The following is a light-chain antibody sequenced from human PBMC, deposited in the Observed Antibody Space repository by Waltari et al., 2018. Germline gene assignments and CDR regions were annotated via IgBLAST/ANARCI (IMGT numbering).Light chain of an antibody. CDR1: SNDAGGYTS. CDR3: SSQSSNDVVL. Sequence: QSALTQPASVSGSPGQSVTIFCAGTSNDAGGYTSVPWYQEHPGQAPRVIIYDVSDRPSGVSDRFSGSKSGNTASLTISGLQAEDESDYYCSSQSSNDVVLFGGGTKLTVL. CDR2: DVS. J-gene: IGLJ2*01. V-gene: IGLV2-14*01.